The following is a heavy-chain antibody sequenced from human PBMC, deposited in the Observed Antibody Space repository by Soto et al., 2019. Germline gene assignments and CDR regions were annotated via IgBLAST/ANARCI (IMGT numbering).Heavy chain of an antibody. CDR2: GFKSGRT. Sequence: QVHLQESGPRLVKPSETLSLTCGVSGVSISDHYWSWIRQPAGKGLEWMGRGFKSGRTNINPSLIWRVTMSVDTSKNQMSLNVTSVTAAYTAVYYCARDVSFMCFLEGLIALDPWGQGTLVTVSS. D-gene: IGHD3-16*02. CDR1: GVSISDHY. V-gene: IGHV4-4*07. J-gene: IGHJ5*02. CDR3: ARDVSFMCFLEGLIALDP.